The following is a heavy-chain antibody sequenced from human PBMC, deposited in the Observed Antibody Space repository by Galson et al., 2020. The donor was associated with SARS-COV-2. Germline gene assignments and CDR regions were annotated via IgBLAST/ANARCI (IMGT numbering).Heavy chain of an antibody. J-gene: IGHJ4*02. CDR1: GYTLTELS. CDR2: FDPEDGET. V-gene: IGHV1-24*01. CDR3: ATARGIGDYVSFFDY. D-gene: IGHD4-17*01. Sequence: ASVKVSCKVSGYTLTELSMHWVRQAPGKGLEWMGGFDPEDGETIYAQKFQGRVTMTEDTSTDTAYMELSSLRSEDTAVYYCATARGIGDYVSFFDYWGQGTLVTVSS.